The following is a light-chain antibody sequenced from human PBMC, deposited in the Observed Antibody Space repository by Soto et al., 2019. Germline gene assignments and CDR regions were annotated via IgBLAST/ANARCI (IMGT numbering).Light chain of an antibody. J-gene: IGKJ4*01. CDR1: QGISSW. Sequence: DIQMTQSPSSVSASVGDRVTITCRASQGISSWLAWYQQKPGNAPKLLIYAAATLQGGVPSRFSGSGTGTDFTLTISSLQPVDFATYYCQQGYNFPLTFGGGTKVEIK. V-gene: IGKV1-12*01. CDR2: AAA. CDR3: QQGYNFPLT.